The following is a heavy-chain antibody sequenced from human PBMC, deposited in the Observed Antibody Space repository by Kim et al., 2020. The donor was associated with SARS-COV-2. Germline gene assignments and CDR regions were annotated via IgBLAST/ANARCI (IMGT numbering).Heavy chain of an antibody. V-gene: IGHV3-30*01. CDR3: ARDVRHWLSIRRGYGEYFQH. J-gene: IGHJ1*01. D-gene: IGHD2-21*01. Sequence: RFTISRDNSKNTLYLQMNSLRAEDTAVYYCARDVRHWLSIRRGYGEYFQHWGQGTLVTVSS.